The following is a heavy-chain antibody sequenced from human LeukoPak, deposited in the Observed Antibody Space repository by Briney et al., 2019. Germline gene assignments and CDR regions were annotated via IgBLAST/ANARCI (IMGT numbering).Heavy chain of an antibody. CDR2: IGGSGGTT. CDR3: VRDRDWAFDS. D-gene: IGHD3-9*01. V-gene: IGHV3-48*02. J-gene: IGHJ4*01. Sequence: GGALRLSCAGSGFTFSSYTMNWPGPAQGKGREGLSYIGGSGGTTSYEDSVKGRFTISRDNVKNSLYLQMNSLRDEDTAVYYCVRDRDWAFDSWGHGTLVSVSS. CDR1: GFTFSSYT.